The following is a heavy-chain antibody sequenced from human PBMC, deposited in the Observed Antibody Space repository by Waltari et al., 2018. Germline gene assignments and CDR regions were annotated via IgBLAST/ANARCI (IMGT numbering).Heavy chain of an antibody. Sequence: QVQLVQSGAEVKKPGASVKVSCKASGYTFTSYAMHWVRQAPGQRLEWMGWINAGNGNTKYSQKFQGRVTITRDTSASTAYMELSSLRSEDTAVYYCARDLWVGRYCSSTSCSLGYWGQGTLVTVSS. D-gene: IGHD2-2*01. V-gene: IGHV1-3*01. CDR3: ARDLWVGRYCSSTSCSLGY. CDR1: GYTFTSYA. CDR2: INAGNGNT. J-gene: IGHJ4*02.